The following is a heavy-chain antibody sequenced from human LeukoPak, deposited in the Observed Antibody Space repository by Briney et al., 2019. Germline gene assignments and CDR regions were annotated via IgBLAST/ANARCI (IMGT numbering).Heavy chain of an antibody. Sequence: PGGSLRLSCAASGFTFSSYWMSWVRQAPGKGLEWVANIKQDGSEKYYVDSVKGRFTISRDNAKSSLYLQMNSLRAEDTAVYYCAREGLTGYFDYWGQGTLVTVSS. J-gene: IGHJ4*02. CDR3: AREGLTGYFDY. V-gene: IGHV3-7*01. D-gene: IGHD3-9*01. CDR2: IKQDGSEK. CDR1: GFTFSSYW.